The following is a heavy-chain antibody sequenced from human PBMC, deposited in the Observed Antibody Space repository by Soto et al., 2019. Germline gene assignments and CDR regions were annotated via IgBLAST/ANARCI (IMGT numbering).Heavy chain of an antibody. Sequence: SETLSLTCAVYGGSFSGYYWSWIRQPPGKGRGWIGEINHSGSTNYNPSLKSRVTISVDTSKNQFSLKLSSVTAADTAVYYCARGMVGYDILTGYYGPKLEFDYWGQGTLVTVSS. J-gene: IGHJ4*02. CDR2: INHSGST. CDR1: GGSFSGYY. V-gene: IGHV4-34*01. D-gene: IGHD3-9*01. CDR3: ARGMVGYDILTGYYGPKLEFDY.